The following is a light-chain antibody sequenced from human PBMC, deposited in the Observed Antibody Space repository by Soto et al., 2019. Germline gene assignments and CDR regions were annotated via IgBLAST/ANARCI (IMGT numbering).Light chain of an antibody. V-gene: IGKV3-11*01. CDR1: QSVSNY. J-gene: IGKJ5*01. CDR2: DAS. CDR3: QQCNNWPPIA. Sequence: EIVLTQSPATLSLSPGERATLSCRASQSVSNYLAWYQQKRGQPPRLLIYDASERSPGIAARFRGSGSGTDFTLTISSLEPEDFAGYYCQQCNNWPPIAFGQGTRLEIK.